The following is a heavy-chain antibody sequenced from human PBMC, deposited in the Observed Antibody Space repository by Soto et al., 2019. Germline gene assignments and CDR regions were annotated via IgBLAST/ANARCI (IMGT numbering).Heavy chain of an antibody. Sequence: SQTLSLTCAISGDSVSIKSATWNWIRQFPSRGLEWLGRTYYRSKWHNEYAVSVKSRITINPDTSKNQFSLQLNSVTPEDSAVYYCANMDDVWGQGTLVSVSS. CDR3: ANMDDV. V-gene: IGHV6-1*01. J-gene: IGHJ1*01. CDR2: TYYRSKWHN. D-gene: IGHD3-10*02. CDR1: GDSVSIKSAT.